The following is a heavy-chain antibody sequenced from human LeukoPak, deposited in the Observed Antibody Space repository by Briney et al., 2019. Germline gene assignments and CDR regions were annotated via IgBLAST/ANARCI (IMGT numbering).Heavy chain of an antibody. V-gene: IGHV3-30*04. CDR1: GFTFSSYA. D-gene: IGHD3-22*01. Sequence: PGGSLRLSCAASGFTFSSYAMHWVRQAPGKGLEWVAVISYDGSNKYYADSVKGRFTISRDNSKNTLYLQMNSLRAEDTAVYYCARDGRDYYDSSGYSLRMDYWGQGTLVTVSS. J-gene: IGHJ4*02. CDR2: ISYDGSNK. CDR3: ARDGRDYYDSSGYSLRMDY.